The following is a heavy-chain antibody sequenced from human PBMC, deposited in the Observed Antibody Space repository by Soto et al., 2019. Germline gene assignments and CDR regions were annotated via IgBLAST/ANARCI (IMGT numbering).Heavy chain of an antibody. CDR3: AKDGPYGSGSYYYKYYYYGMDV. D-gene: IGHD3-10*01. Sequence: PGGSLRLSCAASGFTFSSYGMHWVRQAPGKGLEWVAVISYDGSNKYYADSVKGRFTISRDNSKNTLYLQMNSLRAEDTAVYYCAKDGPYGSGSYYYKYYYYGMDVWGQGTTVTVSS. CDR1: GFTFSSYG. J-gene: IGHJ6*02. CDR2: ISYDGSNK. V-gene: IGHV3-30*18.